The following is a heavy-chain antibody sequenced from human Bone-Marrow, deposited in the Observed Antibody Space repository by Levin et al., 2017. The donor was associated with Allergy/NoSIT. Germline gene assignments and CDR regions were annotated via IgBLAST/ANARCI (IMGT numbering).Heavy chain of an antibody. D-gene: IGHD2-8*01. V-gene: IGHV3-9*01. Sequence: LSLTFAASGFTFDDYAMHWVRPAPGKGLEWVSGITWNSGSIGYADSVKGRFTISRDNAKNSLYLQMNSLRAEDTALYYCAKVRGGVYWGQGTLVTVSS. CDR3: AKVRGGVY. CDR1: GFTFDDYA. CDR2: ITWNSGSI. J-gene: IGHJ4*02.